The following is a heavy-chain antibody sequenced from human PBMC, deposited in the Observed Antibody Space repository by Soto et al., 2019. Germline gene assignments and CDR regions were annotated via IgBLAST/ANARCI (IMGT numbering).Heavy chain of an antibody. D-gene: IGHD4-17*01. V-gene: IGHV3-23*01. Sequence: EVQVLESGGGLVQPGGSLRLSCAASGFTFSSYAMSWVRQAPGQGLEWVSAISGSGSNPYYADSVKGRCTISRDNTKNTLYLQMNSLRAEDTALYYGAKTASMTIRDGFDHWGQGTLVTVSS. J-gene: IGHJ4*02. CDR2: ISGSGSNP. CDR1: GFTFSSYA. CDR3: AKTASMTIRDGFDH.